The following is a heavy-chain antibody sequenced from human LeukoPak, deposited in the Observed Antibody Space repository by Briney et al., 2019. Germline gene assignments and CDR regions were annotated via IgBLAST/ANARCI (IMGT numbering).Heavy chain of an antibody. CDR3: ARGKLGSSGWRAAYMDV. D-gene: IGHD6-19*01. CDR1: GGSFSGYY. Sequence: SETLSLTCAVYGGSFSGYYWSWIRQPPGKGLEWIGEINHSETTNYNPSLKSRVTISVDTSKNQFSLKLSSVTAADTAVYYCARGKLGSSGWRAAYMDVWGKGITVTVSS. V-gene: IGHV4-34*01. CDR2: INHSETT. J-gene: IGHJ6*03.